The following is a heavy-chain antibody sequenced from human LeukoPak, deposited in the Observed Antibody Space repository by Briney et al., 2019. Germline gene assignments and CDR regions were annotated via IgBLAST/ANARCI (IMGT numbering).Heavy chain of an antibody. Sequence: SETRSLTCTVSGGSISSYYWSWIRQPPGKGLEWIGYIYYSGSTNYNPSLKSRVTISVDTSKNQFSLKLSSVTAADTAVYYCARNGDGDYVNYWGQGTLVTVSS. D-gene: IGHD4-17*01. V-gene: IGHV4-59*01. CDR2: IYYSGST. CDR3: ARNGDGDYVNY. CDR1: GGSISSYY. J-gene: IGHJ4*02.